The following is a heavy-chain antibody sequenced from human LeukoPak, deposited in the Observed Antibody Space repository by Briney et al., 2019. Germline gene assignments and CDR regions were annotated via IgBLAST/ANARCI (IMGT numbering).Heavy chain of an antibody. J-gene: IGHJ6*02. CDR1: GFTFSDYY. CDR3: ARDPRYCTGGSCYHPQYYYYGMDV. Sequence: GGSLRLSCAASGFTFSDYYMSWIRQAPGKGLEWVSYISSSGSTIYYADSVKGRFTISRDNAKNSLYLQMNSLRAEDTAVYYCARDPRYCTGGSCYHPQYYYYGMDVWGQGTTVTVSS. D-gene: IGHD2-15*01. V-gene: IGHV3-11*04. CDR2: ISSSGSTI.